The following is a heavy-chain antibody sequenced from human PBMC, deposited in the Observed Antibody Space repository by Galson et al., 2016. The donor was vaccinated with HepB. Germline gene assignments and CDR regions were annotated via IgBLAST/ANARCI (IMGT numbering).Heavy chain of an antibody. V-gene: IGHV1-69*13. CDR1: GGIFNSYA. CDR2: IIPIFGTT. Sequence: SVKVSCKASGGIFNSYAITWVRQAPGQGLEWMGGIIPIFGTTSYAQKFQGRVTISADDSMSTAYMELSSLRSEDTAVYFCAGVPGHYYDTSGYSSLGGLDVWGQGTTVTVSS. D-gene: IGHD3-22*01. J-gene: IGHJ6*02. CDR3: AGVPGHYYDTSGYSSLGGLDV.